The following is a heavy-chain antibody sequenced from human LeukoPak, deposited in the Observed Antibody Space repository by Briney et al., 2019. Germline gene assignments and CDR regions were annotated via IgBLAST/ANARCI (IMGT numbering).Heavy chain of an antibody. CDR2: ISGSGGST. Sequence: HSGGSLRLSCAASGFTFSSYAMSWVRQAPGKGLEWVSAISGSGGSTYYADSVKGRFTISRDNSKNTLYRQMNSLRAEDTAVYYCAKSSKLLWFGELLNPWSGIDYWGQGTLVTVSS. J-gene: IGHJ4*02. CDR3: AKSSKLLWFGELLNPWSGIDY. CDR1: GFTFSSYA. V-gene: IGHV3-23*01. D-gene: IGHD3-10*01.